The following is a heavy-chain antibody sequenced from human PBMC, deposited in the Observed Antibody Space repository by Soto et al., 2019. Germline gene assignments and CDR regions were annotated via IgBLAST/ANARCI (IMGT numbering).Heavy chain of an antibody. CDR3: ARVSGIYYYGMYV. V-gene: IGHV4-34*01. J-gene: IGHJ6*02. CDR1: GGSFSGYY. D-gene: IGHD3-10*01. CDR2: INHSGST. Sequence: QVQLQQWGAGLLKPSETLSLTCAVYGGSFSGYYWNWIRQPPGQGLERIGEINHSGSTNHNLSLRSRGTITVDTSKDQFSLKLSSVTAADRAVYYCARVSGIYYYGMYVWGQGTPVTVSS.